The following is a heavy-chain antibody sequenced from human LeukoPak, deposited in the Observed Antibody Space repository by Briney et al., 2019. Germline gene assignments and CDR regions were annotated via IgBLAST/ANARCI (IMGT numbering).Heavy chain of an antibody. D-gene: IGHD2-15*01. J-gene: IGHJ3*02. CDR2: INAGNGNT. CDR3: ARVRPAYYCSGGSCHDAFDT. V-gene: IGHV1-3*01. CDR1: GYTFTSYA. Sequence: ASVNVSCKASGYTFTSYAMHWVRQAPGQRLEWMGWINAGNGNTKYSQKFQGRVTITRDTSASTAYMERGSLRSEETVVYYWARVRPAYYCSGGSCHDAFDTGAKGQWSPSRQ.